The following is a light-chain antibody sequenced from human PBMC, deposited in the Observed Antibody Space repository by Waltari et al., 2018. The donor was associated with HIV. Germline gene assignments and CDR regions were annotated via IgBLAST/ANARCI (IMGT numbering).Light chain of an antibody. V-gene: IGLV7-43*01. CDR2: GAS. CDR3: LLSSGGAWV. Sequence: QTVVTQEPSLTVSPGGTVTLTCASSAGAITISNSPPWVQQKPGHAPRAGISGASSKYSWTPARFSGSLRGGIAALTLSGVQPEDEADYYCLLSSGGAWVFGGGTKLTVL. CDR1: AGAITISNS. J-gene: IGLJ3*02.